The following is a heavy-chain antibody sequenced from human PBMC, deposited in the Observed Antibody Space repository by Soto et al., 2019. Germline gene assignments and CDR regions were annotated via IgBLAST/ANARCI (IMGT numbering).Heavy chain of an antibody. CDR2: ISGSGDNT. Sequence: EVQLLESGGGLVQPGGSLKLSCAAPGFTFSSYAMNWFRQAPGKGLEWVSTISGSGDNTYYADSVKGRFTISRDNSKNTLYLQMNSLRAEDTALYYCTKVGGTSLPPIPVDYWGQGTQVTVSS. J-gene: IGHJ4*02. CDR3: TKVGGTSLPPIPVDY. CDR1: GFTFSSYA. V-gene: IGHV3-23*01. D-gene: IGHD2-2*02.